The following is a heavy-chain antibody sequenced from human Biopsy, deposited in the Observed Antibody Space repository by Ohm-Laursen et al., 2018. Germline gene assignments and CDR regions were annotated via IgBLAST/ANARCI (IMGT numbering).Heavy chain of an antibody. J-gene: IGHJ2*01. Sequence: SDTLSLTCTVSGDSISSYYWCWIRQPPGNGLQRIGYVYYTGSTDYNPSLQSRVTISVDTSKNHFSLRLRSATPADTAIYYCARDRGYYSDRTVPGYFDLWGRGTLVTVSS. CDR3: ARDRGYYSDRTVPGYFDL. V-gene: IGHV4-59*01. CDR1: GDSISSYY. CDR2: VYYTGST. D-gene: IGHD3-22*01.